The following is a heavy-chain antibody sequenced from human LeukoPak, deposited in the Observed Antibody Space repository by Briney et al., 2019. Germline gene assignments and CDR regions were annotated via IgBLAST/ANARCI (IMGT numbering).Heavy chain of an antibody. CDR2: ISGSGGST. D-gene: IGHD3-10*01. CDR1: GFTFSSYA. Sequence: GGSLRLSCAASGFTFSSYAMSWVRQAPGKGLEWVSAISGSGGSTYYADSVKGRFTISRDNSKNTLYLQMNSLRAEDTAVYYCATYCYGSGSYGDAFDIWGQGTMVTVSS. CDR3: ATYCYGSGSYGDAFDI. V-gene: IGHV3-23*01. J-gene: IGHJ3*02.